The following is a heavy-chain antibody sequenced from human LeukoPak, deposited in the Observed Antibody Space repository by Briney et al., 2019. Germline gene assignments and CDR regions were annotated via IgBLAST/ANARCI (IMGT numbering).Heavy chain of an antibody. Sequence: PSETLSLTCTVSGGSISSSRYYWDWIRQPPGKGLEWLGSIYYIGSTYYNPSLKSRVTISVDTSKNQFSLKLSSVTAADTAVYYCARFYNYYDSGDDAFDIWGQGTMVTVSS. CDR2: IYYIGST. J-gene: IGHJ3*02. D-gene: IGHD3-22*01. CDR3: ARFYNYYDSGDDAFDI. CDR1: GGSISSSRYY. V-gene: IGHV4-39*01.